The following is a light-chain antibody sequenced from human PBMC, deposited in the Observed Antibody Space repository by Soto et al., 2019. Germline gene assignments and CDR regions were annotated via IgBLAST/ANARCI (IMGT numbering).Light chain of an antibody. CDR1: SSDVGGYNY. CDR3: SSYTSAITLV. V-gene: IGLV2-14*01. Sequence: QSALTQPASVSGSPGQSITISCTGTSSDVGGYNYVSWYQQHPGKAPKLMIYEVSHRPSGVSNRFSASKSGNTASLTISGLQAEDEADYYCSSYTSAITLVFGGGTKVTVL. CDR2: EVS. J-gene: IGLJ2*01.